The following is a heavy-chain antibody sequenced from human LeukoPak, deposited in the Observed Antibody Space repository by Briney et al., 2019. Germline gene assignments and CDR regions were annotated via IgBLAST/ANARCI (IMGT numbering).Heavy chain of an antibody. Sequence: PSETLSLTCTVSGGSIYSSSYYWGWIRQPPGKGLEWIGSIYYSGSTYYNPSLKSRVTISVDTSKNQFSLKLSSVTAAGTAVYYCARVWNDGNGYYYYYYMDVWGKGTTVTVSS. V-gene: IGHV4-39*07. D-gene: IGHD1-1*01. CDR1: GGSIYSSSYY. CDR3: ARVWNDGNGYYYYYYMDV. CDR2: IYYSGST. J-gene: IGHJ6*03.